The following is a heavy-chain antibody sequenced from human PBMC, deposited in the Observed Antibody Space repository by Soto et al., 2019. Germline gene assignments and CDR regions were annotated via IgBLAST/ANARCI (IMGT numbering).Heavy chain of an antibody. CDR2: IIPVFGAA. V-gene: IGHV1-69*13. J-gene: IGHJ3*02. D-gene: IGHD5-12*01. CDR3: ARGAATKILVLIYDALEI. CDR1: GDTFSFYT. Sequence: SVKVSYKASGDTFSFYTINWVRQATGQGLEWMGEIIPVFGAANHAQKFQGRVTMSADESTRTVNMELSSLRSDDTAVYYCARGAATKILVLIYDALEIWGQGTMVTASS.